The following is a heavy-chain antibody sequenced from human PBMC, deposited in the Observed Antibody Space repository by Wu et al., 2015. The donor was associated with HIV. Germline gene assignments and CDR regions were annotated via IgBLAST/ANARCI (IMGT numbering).Heavy chain of an antibody. V-gene: IGHV1-2*02. CDR1: GYTFTGYY. CDR3: ARDLTYYYDSSGYYA. CDR2: INPNSGGT. Sequence: QVQLVQSGAEVKKPGASVKVSCKASGYTFTGYYMHWVRQAPGQGLEWMGWINPNSGGTNYAQKFQGRVTMTRDTSISTAYMELSRLRSDDTAVYYCARDLTYYYDSSGYYAWGQGTLVTVSS. D-gene: IGHD3-22*01. J-gene: IGHJ4*02.